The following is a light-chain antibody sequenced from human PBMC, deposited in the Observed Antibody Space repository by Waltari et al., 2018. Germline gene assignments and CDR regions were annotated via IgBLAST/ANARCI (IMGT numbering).Light chain of an antibody. J-gene: IGKJ5*01. V-gene: IGKV1-39*01. Sequence: DIQMTQSPSSLSASVGDRVTITCRASQSISSFVNWYQQKPGKVPKLLIYATSNLHGGVPSRFSGSGSGTDFTLTISSLQPEDFATYYCQEGSSSSPTCGQGTRLEIK. CDR2: ATS. CDR1: QSISSF. CDR3: QEGSSSSPT.